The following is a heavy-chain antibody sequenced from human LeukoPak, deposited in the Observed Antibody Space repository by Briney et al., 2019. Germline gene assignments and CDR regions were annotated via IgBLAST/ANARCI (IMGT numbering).Heavy chain of an antibody. CDR2: IYYSGST. Sequence: PSETLSLTCSVSGGCISSSSYYWGWIRQPPGKGLEWIGSIYYSGSTYYNPSLKSRVTISVDTSKNQFSLKLSSVTAADTAVYYCATSIRVGWFDPWGQGTLVTVSS. J-gene: IGHJ5*02. CDR3: ATSIRVGWFDP. V-gene: IGHV4-39*01. CDR1: GGCISSSSYY. D-gene: IGHD3-22*01.